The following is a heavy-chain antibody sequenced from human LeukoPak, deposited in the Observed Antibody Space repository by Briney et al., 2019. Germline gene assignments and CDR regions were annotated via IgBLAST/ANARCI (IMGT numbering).Heavy chain of an antibody. CDR1: GGTFGSYA. J-gene: IGHJ4*02. V-gene: IGHV1-69*04. CDR2: IIPMLGIA. Sequence: GASVKVSCKASGGTFGSYAITWVRQTPGQGLEWMGRIIPMLGIATYAQKFQGRVTITAGKSTNTAYMELSSLRSEDTAVYYCARDGYYYDSDDAARNEYWGQGTLVTVSP. CDR3: ARDGYYYDSDDAARNEY. D-gene: IGHD3-22*01.